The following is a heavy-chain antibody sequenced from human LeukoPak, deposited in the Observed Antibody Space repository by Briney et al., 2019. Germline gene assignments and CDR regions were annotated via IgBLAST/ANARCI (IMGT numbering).Heavy chain of an antibody. Sequence: GGSLRLSCAVSGSTFTSYWMNWVRQAPGKGLEWVASIRQDGGEKSYVDSVKGRFTISRDNTKNSLYLQINSLRVEDTAVYYCARDGTAAGLYFDLWGQGTLVTVSS. D-gene: IGHD6-13*01. CDR1: GSTFTSYW. V-gene: IGHV3-7*01. CDR2: IRQDGGEK. CDR3: ARDGTAAGLYFDL. J-gene: IGHJ4*01.